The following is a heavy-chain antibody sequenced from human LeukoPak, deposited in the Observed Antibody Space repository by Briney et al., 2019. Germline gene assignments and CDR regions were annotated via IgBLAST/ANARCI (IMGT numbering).Heavy chain of an antibody. CDR1: GGSISSGGYS. J-gene: IGHJ4*02. Sequence: PSETLSLTCAVSGGSISSGGYSWSWIRQPPGKGLEWIGYIYHSGSTYYNPSLKSRVTISVDRSKNQFSLKLSSVTAADTAMYYCARESGAFSPFGFWGQGTLVTVSS. V-gene: IGHV4-30-2*01. D-gene: IGHD1-26*01. CDR3: ARESGAFSPFGF. CDR2: IYHSGST.